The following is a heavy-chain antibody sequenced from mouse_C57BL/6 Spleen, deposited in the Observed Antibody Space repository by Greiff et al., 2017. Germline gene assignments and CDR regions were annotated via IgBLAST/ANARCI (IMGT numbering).Heavy chain of an antibody. CDR2: IDPEDGET. CDR3: ARSPRGYWYFDV. D-gene: IGHD3-1*01. CDR1: GFNIKDYY. J-gene: IGHJ1*03. Sequence: EVQLQQSGAELVKPGASVKLSCTASGFNIKDYYMHWVKQRTEQGLEWIGRIDPEDGETKYAPKFPGKATITADTSSNTAYLQLSSLTSEDTAVYYCARSPRGYWYFDVWGTGTTVTVSS. V-gene: IGHV14-2*01.